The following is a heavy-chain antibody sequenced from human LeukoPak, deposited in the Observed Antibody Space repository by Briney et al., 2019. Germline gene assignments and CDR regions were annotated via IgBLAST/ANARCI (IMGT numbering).Heavy chain of an antibody. CDR3: AAARNFGIAAAGTDAFDI. D-gene: IGHD6-13*01. J-gene: IGHJ3*02. V-gene: IGHV1-2*04. Sequence: NYAQKFQGWVTMTRDTSISTAYMELSRLRSDDTAVYYCAAARNFGIAAAGTDAFDIWGQGTMVTVSS.